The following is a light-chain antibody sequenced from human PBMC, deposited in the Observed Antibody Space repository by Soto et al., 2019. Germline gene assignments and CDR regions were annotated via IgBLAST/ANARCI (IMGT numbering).Light chain of an antibody. CDR3: QQRSDWLT. CDR2: DAS. V-gene: IGKV3D-20*02. Sequence: EIVLRQSPGTLPLSPGERATLPCRASQRGSSSYLAWYQQKPGQAPSPLIYDASYRATGIPARLSGGGSGTDFTLSISSPEPEDFAVYYCQQRSDWLTFGGGTNVDI. J-gene: IGKJ4*01. CDR1: QRGSSSY.